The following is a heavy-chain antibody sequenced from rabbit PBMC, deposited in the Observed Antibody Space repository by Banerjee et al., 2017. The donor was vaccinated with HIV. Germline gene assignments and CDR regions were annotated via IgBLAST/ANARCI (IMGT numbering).Heavy chain of an antibody. D-gene: IGHD4-1*01. J-gene: IGHJ4*01. V-gene: IGHV1S43*01. CDR3: ARDLAGVIGWNFGL. Sequence: QEQLEESGGDLVKPEGSLTLTCTASGFSFSNKYVMCWVRQAPGKGLEWIACINTSSGSTYYASWVNGRFTITRSTSLNTVTLQMTSLTAADTATYFCARDLAGVIGWNFGLWGPGTLVTVS. CDR2: INTSSGST. CDR1: GFSFSNKYV.